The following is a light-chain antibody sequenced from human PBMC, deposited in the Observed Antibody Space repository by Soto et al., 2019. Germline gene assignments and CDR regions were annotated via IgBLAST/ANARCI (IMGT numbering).Light chain of an antibody. Sequence: EIVLTQSPATLSLSPGERATLSCRASQSVSRYLAWYQQKPGQAPRLLISDASNRATGIPARFSGSGSGTDFTLTISSLEPEDFKIYYCQQRSNWPWKFGKGTKVELK. CDR1: QSVSRY. J-gene: IGKJ1*01. CDR2: DAS. V-gene: IGKV3-11*01. CDR3: QQRSNWPWK.